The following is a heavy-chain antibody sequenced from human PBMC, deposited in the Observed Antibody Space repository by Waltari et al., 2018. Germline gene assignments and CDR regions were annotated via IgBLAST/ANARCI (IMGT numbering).Heavy chain of an antibody. CDR3: ARDVRVTATGNWFDP. D-gene: IGHD2-21*02. V-gene: IGHV3-23*01. CDR1: GFSLTNYA. Sequence: EVQLLESGGGLAQPGGSLRLSCSASGFSLTNYAMSWVRQAPGKGLEWVSAILSNAARSYYADSVKGRFTISRDISRNTLYLQMNSLRVEDKAVYYCARDVRVTATGNWFDPWGQGTLVTVSS. CDR2: ILSNAARS. J-gene: IGHJ5*02.